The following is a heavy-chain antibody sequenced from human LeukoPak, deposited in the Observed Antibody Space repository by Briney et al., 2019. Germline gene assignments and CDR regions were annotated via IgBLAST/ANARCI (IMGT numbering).Heavy chain of an antibody. Sequence: PGGSLRLSCAASGFTFSDHNMNWVRQAPGKGLEWVSSITRSSDYIYYADSVKGRFTISRDNAKNSLYLQMNSLRAEDTAVYYCARDLPYYDSSGYPTTCFDYWGQGTLVTVSS. J-gene: IGHJ4*02. CDR3: ARDLPYYDSSGYPTTCFDY. CDR1: GFTFSDHN. CDR2: ITRSSDYI. D-gene: IGHD3-22*01. V-gene: IGHV3-21*01.